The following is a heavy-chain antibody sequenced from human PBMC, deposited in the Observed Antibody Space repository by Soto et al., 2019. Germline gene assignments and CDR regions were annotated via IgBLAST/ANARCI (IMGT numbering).Heavy chain of an antibody. J-gene: IGHJ6*02. CDR2: IWYDGSNK. D-gene: IGHD6-13*01. CDR1: GFTFSSYD. CDR3: ARYGSSNHYYYYGMDV. Sequence: QVQLVESGGGVVQPGRSLRLSRAASGFTFSSYDMHWVRQAPGKGLEWVAVIWYDGSNKYYADSVKGRFTISRDNSKNTLYLQMNSLRAEDTAVYYCARYGSSNHYYYYGMDVWGQGTTVTVSS. V-gene: IGHV3-33*01.